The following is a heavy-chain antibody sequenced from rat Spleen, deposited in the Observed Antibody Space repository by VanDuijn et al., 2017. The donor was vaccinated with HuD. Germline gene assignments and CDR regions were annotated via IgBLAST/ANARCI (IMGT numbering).Heavy chain of an antibody. D-gene: IGHD1-4*01. CDR1: GFTFSNYY. CDR2: ITNTGGST. CDR3: TRDRETTRAYYFDY. Sequence: EVQLVESGGGLVQPGRSMKLSCAASGFTFSNYYMAWIRQAPGKGLEWVASITNTGGSTYYPDSVKGRFTISRDNAKSTLYLQMNSLRSEDTATYYCTRDRETTRAYYFDYWGQGVMVTVSS. V-gene: IGHV5-31*01. J-gene: IGHJ2*01.